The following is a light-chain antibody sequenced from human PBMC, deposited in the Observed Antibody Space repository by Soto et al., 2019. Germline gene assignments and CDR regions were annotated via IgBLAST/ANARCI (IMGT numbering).Light chain of an antibody. Sequence: DIQMTQSPSSLSASVGDRVTITCQASQDISNYLNWYQQKPGKATKLLIYDASNLETGVPSRFSGSGSGTDFTFTISSLQPEDSATYYCQQYDNLPYTFGQGTKLEI. V-gene: IGKV1-33*01. J-gene: IGKJ2*01. CDR1: QDISNY. CDR3: QQYDNLPYT. CDR2: DAS.